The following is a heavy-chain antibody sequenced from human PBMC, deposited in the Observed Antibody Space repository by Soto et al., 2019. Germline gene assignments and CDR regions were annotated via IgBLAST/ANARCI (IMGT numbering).Heavy chain of an antibody. V-gene: IGHV4-59*01. CDR3: ARELGYCSGGSCQDY. D-gene: IGHD2-15*01. CDR2: IYYSGST. J-gene: IGHJ4*02. CDR1: GGSISSYY. Sequence: SETLSLTCTVSGGSISSYYWSWIRQPPGKGLEWIGYIYYSGSTNYNPSLKSRVTISVDTSKNQFSLKLSSVTAADTAVYYCARELGYCSGGSCQDYWGQGTLVNVAS.